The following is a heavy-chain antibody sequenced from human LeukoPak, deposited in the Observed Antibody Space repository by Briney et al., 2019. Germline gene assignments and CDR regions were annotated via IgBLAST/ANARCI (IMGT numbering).Heavy chain of an antibody. CDR3: TRDRWGGGYISRGMDV. V-gene: IGHV3-49*04. CDR1: EFTFGDYA. CDR2: IRSKDNDGTT. D-gene: IGHD5-12*01. J-gene: IGHJ6*04. Sequence: QPGGSLRLSCTASEFTFGDYAISWVRQAPGKGLEWLGFIRSKDNDGTTDYAASVKGRFIISRDDSKSVAYLEMNDLKTEDTAVYYCTRDRWGGGYISRGMDVWGKGTTVTISS.